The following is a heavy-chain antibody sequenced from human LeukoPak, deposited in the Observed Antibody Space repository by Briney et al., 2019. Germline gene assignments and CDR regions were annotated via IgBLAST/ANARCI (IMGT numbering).Heavy chain of an antibody. V-gene: IGHV3-23*01. CDR1: GFTFSSYA. Sequence: GSLRLSCAASGFTFSSYAMSWVRQAPGKGLEWVSAISGSGGSTYYADSVKGRFTISRDNSKNTLYLQMNSLRAEDTAVYYCAKEVVRGVIIEYYFDYWGQGTLVTVSS. CDR3: AKEVVRGVIIEYYFDY. CDR2: ISGSGGST. D-gene: IGHD3-10*01. J-gene: IGHJ4*02.